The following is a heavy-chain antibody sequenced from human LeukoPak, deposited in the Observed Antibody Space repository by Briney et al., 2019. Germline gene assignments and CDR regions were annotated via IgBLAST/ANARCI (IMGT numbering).Heavy chain of an antibody. V-gene: IGHV1-24*01. Sequence: ASVKVSCKVSGYTLTELSMHWVRQAPGKGLEWMGGFDPEDGETIYAQKFQGRVTMTEDTSTDTAYMELSSLRSDDTAVYYCARPGRGSYGYYMDVWGKGTTVTVSS. D-gene: IGHD1-26*01. CDR3: ARPGRGSYGYYMDV. J-gene: IGHJ6*03. CDR1: GYTLTELS. CDR2: FDPEDGET.